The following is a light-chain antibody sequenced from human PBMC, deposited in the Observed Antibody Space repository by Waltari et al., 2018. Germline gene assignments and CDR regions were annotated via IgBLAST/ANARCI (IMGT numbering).Light chain of an antibody. CDR1: QTIDSW. Sequence: TCRAIQTIDSWLAWYQQKPGKAPNLLIYKASSLESGVPSRFSGSGSGTEFTLTISSLQPDDSATYYCQQYKSSWLTFGGGTKVEIK. V-gene: IGKV1-5*03. J-gene: IGKJ4*01. CDR3: QQYKSSWLT. CDR2: KAS.